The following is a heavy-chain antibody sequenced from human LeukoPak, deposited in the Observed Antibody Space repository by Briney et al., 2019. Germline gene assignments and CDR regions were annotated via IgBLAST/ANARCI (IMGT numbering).Heavy chain of an antibody. V-gene: IGHV3-30*18. Sequence: GGSLRLSCAASGFTFSSYGMHWVRQAPGKGLEWVAVISYDGSNKYYADSVKGRFTTSRDNSKNTLYLQMNSLRAEDTAVYYCAKGDGYNGDAFDIWGQGTMVTVSS. CDR3: AKGDGYNGDAFDI. J-gene: IGHJ3*02. CDR2: ISYDGSNK. D-gene: IGHD5-24*01. CDR1: GFTFSSYG.